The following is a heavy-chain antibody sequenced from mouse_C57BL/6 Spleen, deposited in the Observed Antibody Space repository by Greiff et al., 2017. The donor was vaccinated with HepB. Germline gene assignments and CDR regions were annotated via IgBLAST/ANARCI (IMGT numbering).Heavy chain of an antibody. Sequence: QVQLQQSGAELVRPGASVTLSCKASGYTFTDYEMHWVKQTPVHGLEWIGAIDPETGGTAYNQKFKGKAILTADKSSSTAYMELRSLTSEDSAVYYCQGDSSGHEGFAYWGQGTLVTVSA. CDR2: IDPETGGT. J-gene: IGHJ3*01. CDR3: QGDSSGHEGFAY. V-gene: IGHV1-15*01. D-gene: IGHD3-2*02. CDR1: GYTFTDYE.